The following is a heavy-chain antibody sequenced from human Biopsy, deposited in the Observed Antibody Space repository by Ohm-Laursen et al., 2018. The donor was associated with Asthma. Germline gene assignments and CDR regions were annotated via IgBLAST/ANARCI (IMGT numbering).Heavy chain of an antibody. V-gene: IGHV3-30*01. CDR2: ISKDASTQ. CDR1: GFSFSNFA. D-gene: IGHD1-1*01. Sequence: SLRLSCSATGFSFSNFAIHWVRQAPGKELEWVGVISKDASTQDYADSVKGRFTMARDNSKNTLDLQMNSLREEDTAVYYCVRDGTDDAFDIWGQGTVVSVSS. CDR3: VRDGTDDAFDI. J-gene: IGHJ3*02.